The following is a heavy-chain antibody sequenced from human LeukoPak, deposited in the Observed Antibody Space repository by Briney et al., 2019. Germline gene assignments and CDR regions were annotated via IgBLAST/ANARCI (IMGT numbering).Heavy chain of an antibody. D-gene: IGHD3-10*01. CDR1: GFTFSSYS. Sequence: GGSLRLSCAASGFTFSSYSMNWVRQAPGKGLEWVSSISSSSNYIYYADSVERRFTISRDNAKNSLYLQMNSLRAEDTAVYYCARGGYYGSGRMRYWGQGTLVTVSS. V-gene: IGHV3-21*01. CDR3: ARGGYYGSGRMRY. CDR2: ISSSSNYI. J-gene: IGHJ4*02.